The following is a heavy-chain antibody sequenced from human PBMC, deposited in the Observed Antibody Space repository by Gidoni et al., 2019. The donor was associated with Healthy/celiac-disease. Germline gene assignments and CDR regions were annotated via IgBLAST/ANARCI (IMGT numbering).Heavy chain of an antibody. CDR2: ISGSGGST. Sequence: EVQLLESVGGLVQPGGSLRLSCADSGFTFSSYAMSWVRQAPAKGLEWVSAISGSGGSTYYEDYVKVLFTISIDNSKNTLYLQMNSLRAEYTAVYYCAKDLTVVVVAASPFFPGYFQHWGQGTLVTVSS. CDR3: AKDLTVVVVAASPFFPGYFQH. J-gene: IGHJ1*01. D-gene: IGHD2-15*01. CDR1: GFTFSSYA. V-gene: IGHV3-23*01.